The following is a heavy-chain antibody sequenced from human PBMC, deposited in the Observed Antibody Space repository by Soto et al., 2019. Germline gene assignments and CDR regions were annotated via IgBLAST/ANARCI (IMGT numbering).Heavy chain of an antibody. CDR3: VNGGDNDYSDPMWYYYYGMDV. CDR1: GFTFSSYA. CDR2: ISSNGGST. J-gene: IGHJ6*02. Sequence: GGSLRLSCSASGFTFSSYAMHWVRQAPGKGLEYVSAISSNGGSTYYADSVKGRFTISRDNSKNTLYLQMSSLRAEDTAVYYCVNGGDNDYSDPMWYYYYGMDVWGQGTTVTVSS. D-gene: IGHD4-17*01. V-gene: IGHV3-64D*08.